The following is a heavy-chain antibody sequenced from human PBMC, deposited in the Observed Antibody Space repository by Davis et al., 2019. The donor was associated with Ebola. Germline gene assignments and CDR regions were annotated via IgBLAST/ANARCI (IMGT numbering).Heavy chain of an antibody. J-gene: IGHJ4*02. D-gene: IGHD1-14*01. CDR1: EFTFSSYW. CDR3: ARDVAGRAGY. Sequence: GESLKISCVASEFTFSSYWFHWVRQAPGKGLEWVPRIDTDGSTTNYADSVRGRFTISRDNAKNTLFLQMNSLRADDTAVYYCARDVAGRAGYWGQGTLVTVSS. CDR2: IDTDGSTT. V-gene: IGHV3-74*01.